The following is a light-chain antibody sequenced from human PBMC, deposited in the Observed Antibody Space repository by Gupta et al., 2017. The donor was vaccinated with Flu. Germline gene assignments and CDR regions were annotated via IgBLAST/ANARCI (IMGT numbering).Light chain of an antibody. J-gene: IGLJ3*02. CDR3: SSYTSSSTV. Sequence: GTSSDVGGYNYVSWYQQHPGKAPKLMIYDVSNRPSGVSNRFSGSKSGNTASLTISGLQAEDEADYYCSSYTSSSTVFGGGTKLTVL. CDR2: DVS. CDR1: SSDVGGYNY. V-gene: IGLV2-14*04.